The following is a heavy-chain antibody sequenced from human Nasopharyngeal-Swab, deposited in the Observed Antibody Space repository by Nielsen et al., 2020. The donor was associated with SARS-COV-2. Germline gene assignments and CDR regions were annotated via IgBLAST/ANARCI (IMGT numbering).Heavy chain of an antibody. V-gene: IGHV1-46*01. J-gene: IGHJ5*02. CDR3: TRERLRGGRIVVVSAGGSWFDP. Sequence: WVPQAPGHGLEWLGIINPSGGSTSYAQKFQGRVNMTRDTSTGTVYMELSSLRPEDTAVYYCTRERLRGGRIVVVSAGGSWFDPWGQGTLVTVPS. D-gene: IGHD2-2*01. CDR2: INPSGGST.